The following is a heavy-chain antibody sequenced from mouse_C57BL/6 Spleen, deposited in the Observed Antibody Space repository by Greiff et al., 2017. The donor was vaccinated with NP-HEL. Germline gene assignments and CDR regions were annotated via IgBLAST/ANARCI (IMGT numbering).Heavy chain of an antibody. V-gene: IGHV5-17*01. CDR2: ISSGSSTI. Sequence: VQLKESGGGLVKPGGSLKLSCAASGFTFSDYGMHWVRQAPEKGLEWVAYISSGSSTIYYADTVKGRFTISRDNAKNTLFLQMTSLRSEDTAMYYCARPSWDWYFDVWGTGTTVTVSS. CDR1: GFTFSDYG. D-gene: IGHD4-1*01. J-gene: IGHJ1*03. CDR3: ARPSWDWYFDV.